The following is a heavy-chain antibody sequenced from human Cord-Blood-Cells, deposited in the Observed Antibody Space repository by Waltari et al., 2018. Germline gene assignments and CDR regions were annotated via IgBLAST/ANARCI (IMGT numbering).Heavy chain of an antibody. CDR3: ARVLPRYYDFWSGYNWFDP. CDR2: INHSGST. J-gene: IGHJ5*02. D-gene: IGHD3-3*01. V-gene: IGHV4-34*01. Sequence: QVQLQQWGAGLLMPSETLSLTCAVYGGSFRGYYWSWTRQPPGKGLEWIGEINHSGSTNYNPSLKSRVTISVDTSKNQFSLKLSSVTAADTAVYYCARVLPRYYDFWSGYNWFDPWGQGTLVTVSS. CDR1: GGSFRGYY.